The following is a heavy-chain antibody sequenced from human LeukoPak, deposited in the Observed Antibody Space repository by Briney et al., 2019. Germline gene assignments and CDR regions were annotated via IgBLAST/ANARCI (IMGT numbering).Heavy chain of an antibody. CDR1: GGSLSSGDYY. D-gene: IGHD5-18*01. V-gene: IGHV4-31*03. CDR3: ARLDTALDY. CDR2: IYYTGST. Sequence: SETLSLTCTVSGGSLSSGDYYWNWIRQYPGKGLEWIGYIYYTGSTSYSPSLKSRVSISRDTSKNQFSLNLHSVTAADTAVYYCARLDTALDYWGQGTLVTVSS. J-gene: IGHJ4*02.